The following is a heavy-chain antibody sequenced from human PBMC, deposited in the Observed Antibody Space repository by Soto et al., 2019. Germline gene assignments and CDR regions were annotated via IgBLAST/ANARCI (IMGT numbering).Heavy chain of an antibody. Sequence: GASVKVSCKASGGTFSSYAISWVRQAPGQGLEWVGGIIPIFGTANYAQKFQGRVTITADESTSTAYMELSSLRSEDTAVYYCARALPGFTRNCFDPWGQRTLVTVSS. CDR1: GGTFSSYA. J-gene: IGHJ5*02. CDR2: IIPIFGTA. CDR3: ARALPGFTRNCFDP. V-gene: IGHV1-69*13. D-gene: IGHD3-10*01.